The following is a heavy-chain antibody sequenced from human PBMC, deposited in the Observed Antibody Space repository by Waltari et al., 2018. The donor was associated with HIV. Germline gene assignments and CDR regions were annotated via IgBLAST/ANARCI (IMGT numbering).Heavy chain of an antibody. J-gene: IGHJ1*01. V-gene: IGHV4-39*01. CDR1: GGSIASSDSF. D-gene: IGHD6-19*01. CDR2: ALYTRRP. CDR3: VRHAAEFRPDFGWILAGVFEP. Sequence: QVQLQESGPGFVKPSETLSLICNVSGGSIASSDSFWGWIRQSPEMNLEWVGSALYTRRPYLFTGQFFAKSSLRSRVALSVDTSKNQVSLRLTSVTAADTGLYYCVRHAAEFRPDFGWILAGVFEPWGLGTQVIVS.